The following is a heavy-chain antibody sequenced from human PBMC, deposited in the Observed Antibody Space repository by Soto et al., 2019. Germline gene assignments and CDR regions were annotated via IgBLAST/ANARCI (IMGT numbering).Heavy chain of an antibody. Sequence: PGGSLRLSCAASGFTFSSYSMNWVRQAPGKGLEWVSSISSSSSYIYYADSVKGRFTISRDNAKNSLYLQMNSLRAEDTAVYYCARDLPNIVVVPAAIGGFDYWGQGTLVTSPQ. CDR3: ARDLPNIVVVPAAIGGFDY. V-gene: IGHV3-21*01. CDR1: GFTFSSYS. D-gene: IGHD2-2*02. J-gene: IGHJ4*02. CDR2: ISSSSSYI.